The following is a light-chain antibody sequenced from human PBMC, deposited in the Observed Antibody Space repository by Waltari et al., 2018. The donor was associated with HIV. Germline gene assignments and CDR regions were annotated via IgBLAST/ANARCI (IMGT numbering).Light chain of an antibody. CDR1: SSDVGSYNL. CDR3: CSYSGSSTLV. Sequence: QSALTQPASVSGSPGQSINISCTGTSSDVGSYNLVSWYQQHPGKAPKLMIYSVTKRPSGVSNRFAGSKSGNTASLTISGLQAEYEAYYFCCSYSGSSTLVFVGVTKLTVL. J-gene: IGLJ2*01. CDR2: SVT. V-gene: IGLV2-23*02.